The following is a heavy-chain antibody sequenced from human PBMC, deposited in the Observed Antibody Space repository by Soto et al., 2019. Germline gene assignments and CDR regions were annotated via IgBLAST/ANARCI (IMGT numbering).Heavy chain of an antibody. CDR3: ASQLYSGYDFVYFDY. V-gene: IGHV4-39*01. CDR1: GGSISSSSYY. CDR2: IYYSGST. Sequence: SETLSLTCTVSGGSISSSSYYWGWIRQPPGKGLEWIGSIYYSGSTYYNPSLKSRVTISVDTSKNQFSLRLSSVTAAYTAVYYCASQLYSGYDFVYFDYWGQGTLVTVSS. J-gene: IGHJ4*02. D-gene: IGHD5-12*01.